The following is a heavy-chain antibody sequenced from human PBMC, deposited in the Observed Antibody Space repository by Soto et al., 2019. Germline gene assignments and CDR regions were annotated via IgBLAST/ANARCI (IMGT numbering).Heavy chain of an antibody. CDR3: ARKKGAVALDV. CDR1: GFTFNTYW. V-gene: IGHV3-7*01. D-gene: IGHD3-16*01. Sequence: EVQLVESGGGLVQPGGSLRLSCAASGFTFNTYWMSWVRQAPGKGLEWVANIKEDGGEIHYVDSVKGRFTFSRDNADNSMYLQMNSLSAEDTAIYYCARKKGAVALDVWGQGTMVIVSS. CDR2: IKEDGGEI. J-gene: IGHJ3*01.